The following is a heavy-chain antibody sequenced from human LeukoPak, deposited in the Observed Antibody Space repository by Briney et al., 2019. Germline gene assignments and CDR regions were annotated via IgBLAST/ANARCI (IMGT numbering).Heavy chain of an antibody. J-gene: IGHJ4*02. V-gene: IGHV3-21*01. CDR2: ISSSSYI. CDR1: GFTLSSYS. D-gene: IGHD6-19*01. Sequence: PGGSLRLSCAASGFTLSSYSMNWVRQAPGKGLEWVSSISSSSYIYYADSVKGRFTISRDNAKNSLYLQMNSLRAEDTAVYYCARDRSRGIAVAGTGDYFDYWGQGTLVTVSS. CDR3: ARDRSRGIAVAGTGDYFDY.